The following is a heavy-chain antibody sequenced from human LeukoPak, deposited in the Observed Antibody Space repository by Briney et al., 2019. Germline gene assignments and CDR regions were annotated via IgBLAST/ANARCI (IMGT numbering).Heavy chain of an antibody. Sequence: SETLSLTCTVSGGSISSYYWSWIRQPPGKGLEWIGYIYYSGTTNYNPSLRSRVTISLDTSKKHFSLELSSVTAADTAVYYCARQPYSSSWYGAFDYWGQGTLVTVSS. J-gene: IGHJ4*02. CDR2: IYYSGTT. V-gene: IGHV4-59*08. CDR3: ARQPYSSSWYGAFDY. D-gene: IGHD6-13*01. CDR1: GGSISSYY.